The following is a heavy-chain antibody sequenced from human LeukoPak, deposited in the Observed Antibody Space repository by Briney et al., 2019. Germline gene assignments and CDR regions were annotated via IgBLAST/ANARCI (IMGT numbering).Heavy chain of an antibody. CDR2: MRPNSGDT. J-gene: IGHJ4*02. CDR3: ARGPPNWGYDY. D-gene: IGHD7-27*01. CDR1: GYTFTSYD. V-gene: IGHV1-8*01. Sequence: GASVTVSCKASGYTFTSYDFNWVRQAAGQRPEWMGWMRPNSGDTGYAQKFQDRVTMTRNTSISTAYMELSSLRSDDTAVYYCARGPPNWGYDYWGPGTLVTVSS.